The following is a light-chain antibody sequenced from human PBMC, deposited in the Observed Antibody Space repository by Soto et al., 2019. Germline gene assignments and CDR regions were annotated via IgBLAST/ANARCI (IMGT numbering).Light chain of an antibody. CDR2: LNSDGSH. Sequence: QPVLTQSPSASASLGASVKLTCTLSSGHSSYAIAWHQQQPEKGPRYLMKLNSDGSHSKGDGIPDRFSGSSSGAERYLTISSLQSEDEADYYCSSYTGSSTLVVFGGGTKVTVL. CDR3: SSYTGSSTLVV. CDR1: SGHSSYA. V-gene: IGLV4-69*01. J-gene: IGLJ2*01.